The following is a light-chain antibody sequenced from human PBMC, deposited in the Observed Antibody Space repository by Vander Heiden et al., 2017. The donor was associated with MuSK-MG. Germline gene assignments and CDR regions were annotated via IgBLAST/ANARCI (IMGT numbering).Light chain of an antibody. CDR1: YHDVGGFNH. Sequence: QSALTQPASVSGSPGQSITISCTGTYHDVGGFNHVSWYQPHPGKAPKLIIFEVSNRPSGVSNRFSGSKSGNTASLTISGLQAEDEADYYCSSYTTSGGRVFGTGTQVTV. J-gene: IGLJ1*01. V-gene: IGLV2-14*01. CDR2: EVS. CDR3: SSYTTSGGRV.